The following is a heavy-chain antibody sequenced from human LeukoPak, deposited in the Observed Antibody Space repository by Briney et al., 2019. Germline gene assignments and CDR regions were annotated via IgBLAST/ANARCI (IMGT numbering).Heavy chain of an antibody. CDR3: VKRRDAYPIRGTFDS. D-gene: IGHD5-24*01. Sequence: GGSLRLSCAVSGFTFTSYPMSWVRQAPGKGLEWVSGISNGKGISDYYADSVKGRFTISRYNSKNTLYLQMNSLRAEDTAVYYCVKRRDAYPIRGTFDSWGQGALVTVSS. CDR1: GFTFTSYP. CDR2: ISNGKGISD. J-gene: IGHJ4*02. V-gene: IGHV3-23*01.